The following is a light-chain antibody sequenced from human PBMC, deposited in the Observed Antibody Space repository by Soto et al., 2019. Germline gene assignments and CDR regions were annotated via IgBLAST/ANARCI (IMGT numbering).Light chain of an antibody. V-gene: IGKV1-5*01. CDR1: QSINNW. CDR3: QQYNIYLYT. Sequence: DIQITQSPSTLSASVGDRVIITCRASQSINNWLAWYQQKPGKAPKLLIYDASSLESGVPSRFSGSGSGTEFTLTISRLQPDDFATYFCQQYNIYLYTFGQGTKLEI. CDR2: DAS. J-gene: IGKJ2*01.